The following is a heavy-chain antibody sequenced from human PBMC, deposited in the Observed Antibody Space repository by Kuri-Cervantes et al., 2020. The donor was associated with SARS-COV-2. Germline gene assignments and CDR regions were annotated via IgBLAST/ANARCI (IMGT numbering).Heavy chain of an antibody. Sequence: SVKVSCKASGGTFRSYAISWVRQAPRQGLEWMGRIVPIFGTVKYAQKFQGRVTIIANKSTSTAYMELSSLRSEDTAVYYCAREWVLRFLEWSHNSPYYYYYMDVWAKGTTVTVSS. CDR2: IVPIFGTV. D-gene: IGHD3-3*01. CDR1: GGTFRSYA. J-gene: IGHJ6*03. V-gene: IGHV1-69*06. CDR3: AREWVLRFLEWSHNSPYYYYYMDV.